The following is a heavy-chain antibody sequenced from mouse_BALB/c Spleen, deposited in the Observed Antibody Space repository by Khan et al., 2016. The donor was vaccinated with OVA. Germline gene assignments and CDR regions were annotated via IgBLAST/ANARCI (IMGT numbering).Heavy chain of an antibody. CDR2: ISYSGST. J-gene: IGHJ2*01. CDR3: ARTARIKY. D-gene: IGHD1-2*01. Sequence: EVQLQESGPGLVKPSQSLSLTCTVTGYSITSGYGWNWIRQFPGNKMEWMGYISYSGSTNYNPSHKSRISITRDTTKNQFFLHLNSVTTEYTATYYCARTARIKYWGQGTTLTVSS. CDR1: GYSITSGYG. V-gene: IGHV3-2*02.